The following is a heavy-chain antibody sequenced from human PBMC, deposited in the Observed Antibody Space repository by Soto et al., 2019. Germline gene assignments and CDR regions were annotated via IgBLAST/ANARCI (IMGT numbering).Heavy chain of an antibody. J-gene: IGHJ5*02. D-gene: IGHD5-18*01. CDR2: ISAYNGNT. V-gene: IGHV1-18*04. Sequence: QVQLVQSGAEVKKPGASVKVSCKASGYTFTSYGISWVRQAPGQGLEWMGWISAYNGNTSYAQELQGRVTMTTDTSTSTAYMELRSLRSDDTAVYYCARGRPAYSRTSWFDPWGQGTLVTVSS. CDR3: ARGRPAYSRTSWFDP. CDR1: GYTFTSYG.